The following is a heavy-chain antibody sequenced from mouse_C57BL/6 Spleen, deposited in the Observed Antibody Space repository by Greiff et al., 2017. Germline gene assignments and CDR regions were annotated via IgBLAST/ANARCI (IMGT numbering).Heavy chain of an antibody. Sequence: EVQVVESGGGLVKPGGSLKLSCAASGFTFSDYGMHWVRQAPEKGLEWVAYISSGSSTIYYADTVKGRFTISRDNAKNTLFLQMTSLRSEDTAMYYCARGSYYGNYDAMDYWGQGTSVTVSS. D-gene: IGHD2-1*01. V-gene: IGHV5-17*01. CDR1: GFTFSDYG. CDR2: ISSGSSTI. CDR3: ARGSYYGNYDAMDY. J-gene: IGHJ4*01.